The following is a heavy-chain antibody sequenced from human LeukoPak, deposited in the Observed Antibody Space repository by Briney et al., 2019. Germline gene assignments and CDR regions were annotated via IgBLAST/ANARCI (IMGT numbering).Heavy chain of an antibody. Sequence: EASVKVSCKASGYTFTGYYMHWVRQAPGQGLEWMGWINPNSGGTNYAQKFQGRVTMTRDTSISTAYMGPSRLRSDDTAVYCCAGESMLLGAFDIWDQGTMVTVSS. CDR1: GYTFTGYY. CDR3: AGESMLLGAFDI. D-gene: IGHD2-21*01. V-gene: IGHV1-2*02. J-gene: IGHJ3*02. CDR2: INPNSGGT.